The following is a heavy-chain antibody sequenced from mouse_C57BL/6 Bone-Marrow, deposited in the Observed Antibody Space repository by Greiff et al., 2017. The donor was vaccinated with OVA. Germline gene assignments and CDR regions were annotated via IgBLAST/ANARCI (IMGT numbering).Heavy chain of an antibody. CDR2: INPYNGGT. J-gene: IGHJ3*01. CDR3: ASFYYDYEPFAY. CDR1: GYTFTDYY. D-gene: IGHD2-4*01. V-gene: IGHV1-19*01. Sequence: EVQLQQSGPVLVKPGASVKMSCKASGYTFTDYYMNWVKQSHGKSLEWIGVINPYNGGTSYNQKFKGKATLTVDKSSSTAYMELNSLTSEDSAVYYCASFYYDYEPFAYWGQGTLVTVSA.